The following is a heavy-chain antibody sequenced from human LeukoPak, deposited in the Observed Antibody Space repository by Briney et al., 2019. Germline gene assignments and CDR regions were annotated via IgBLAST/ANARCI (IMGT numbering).Heavy chain of an antibody. CDR3: VRDYSFDFVVESDAFDI. CDR1: GFTFSSYW. CDR2: IKQDGSEK. V-gene: IGHV3-7*01. J-gene: IGHJ3*02. Sequence: PGGSLRLSCAASGFTFSSYWMSWVRQAPGKGLEWVANIKQDGSEKYYVDSVKGRFTISRDNAKNSLYLQMNSLRAEDTAVYYCVRDYSFDFVVESDAFDIWGQGTMVTVSS. D-gene: IGHD2-21*01.